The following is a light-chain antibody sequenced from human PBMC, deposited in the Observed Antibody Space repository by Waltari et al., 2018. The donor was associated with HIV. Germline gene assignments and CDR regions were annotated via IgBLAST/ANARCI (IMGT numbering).Light chain of an antibody. Sequence: QSALTQPASVSGSPGQSITFSCIGTRSDVGDYNSVSWYQQLPGKAPRLMIYDVSKRPSGVSNRFSGSKSGNTASLTISGLQADDEADYYCCSYAGSSTYVFGTGTKVTVL. J-gene: IGLJ1*01. V-gene: IGLV2-23*02. CDR2: DVS. CDR1: RSDVGDYNS. CDR3: CSYAGSSTYV.